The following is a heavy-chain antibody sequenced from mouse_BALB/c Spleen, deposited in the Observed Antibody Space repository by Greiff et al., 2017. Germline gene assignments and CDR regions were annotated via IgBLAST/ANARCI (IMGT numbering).Heavy chain of an antibody. CDR1: GYSITSDYA. V-gene: IGHV3-2*02. Sequence: EVKLQESGPGLVKPSQSLSLTCTVTGYSITSDYAWNWIRQFPGNKLEWMGYISYSGSTSYNPSLKSRISITRDTSKNQFFLQLNSVTTEDTATYYCARSYRYAMDYWGQGTSVTVSS. D-gene: IGHD2-14*01. J-gene: IGHJ4*01. CDR3: ARSYRYAMDY. CDR2: ISYSGST.